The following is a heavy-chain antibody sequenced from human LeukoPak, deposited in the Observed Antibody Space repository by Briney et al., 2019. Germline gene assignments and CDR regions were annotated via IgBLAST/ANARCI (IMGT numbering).Heavy chain of an antibody. Sequence: GGSLSLSCTASGFSIDEYAMTWVRQAPGKGLEWVSGINWNGHNTGYEDSVRGRFTISRDNAKNSLYLQMNSLRAEDTALYYCAREPSLLCSGGSCYPDYWGQGTLVTVSS. CDR1: GFSIDEYA. CDR3: AREPSLLCSGGSCYPDY. V-gene: IGHV3-20*04. D-gene: IGHD2-15*01. J-gene: IGHJ4*02. CDR2: INWNGHNT.